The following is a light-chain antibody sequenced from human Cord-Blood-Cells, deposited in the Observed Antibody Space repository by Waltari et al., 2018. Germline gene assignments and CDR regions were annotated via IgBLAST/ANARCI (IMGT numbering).Light chain of an antibody. CDR3: QSADSSVV. J-gene: IGLJ2*01. CDR1: ALPKQS. CDR2: KDN. Sequence: SYELTQPPSVSVSPGETARTTCSGDALPKQSAYWYQQKPGQAPVLVIYKDNERPSGIPERFSGSSSGTTVTLTISGVQAEDEAVYYCQSADSSVVFGGGTKLTVL. V-gene: IGLV3-25*03.